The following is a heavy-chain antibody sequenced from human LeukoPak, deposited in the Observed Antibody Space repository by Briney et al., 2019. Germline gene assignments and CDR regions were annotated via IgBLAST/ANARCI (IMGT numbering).Heavy chain of an antibody. Sequence: PGGSLRLSCAASGFTFSSYGMHWVRQAPGKGLEGVAVIWYDGSNNYYADSVKGRFTISRDNSKNTLYLQMNSLRAEDTAVYYCARDKGDYVYLFDYWGQGTLVTVSS. J-gene: IGHJ4*02. CDR2: IWYDGSNN. V-gene: IGHV3-33*01. CDR3: ARDKGDYVYLFDY. CDR1: GFTFSSYG. D-gene: IGHD3-10*02.